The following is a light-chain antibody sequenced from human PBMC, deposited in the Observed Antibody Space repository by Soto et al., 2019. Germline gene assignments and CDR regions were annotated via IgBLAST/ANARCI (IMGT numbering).Light chain of an antibody. CDR2: GAS. CDR1: QSVSSRF. V-gene: IGKV3-20*01. Sequence: EIVLTQSPGTLSLSPGERATFSCRASQSVSSRFLAWYQQKPGQAPRLLIYGASSRATGIPDGFSGSGSGTDFTLTISRLEPEDFAVYYCHYYDDSPPFPFGPGTKVDIK. CDR3: HYYDDSPPFP. J-gene: IGKJ3*01.